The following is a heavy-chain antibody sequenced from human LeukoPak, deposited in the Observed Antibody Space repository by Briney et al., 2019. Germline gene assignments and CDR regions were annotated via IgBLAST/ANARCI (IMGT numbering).Heavy chain of an antibody. CDR1: GGSFSGYY. J-gene: IGHJ5*02. CDR3: ARAEGWFDP. V-gene: IGHV4-34*01. Sequence: PSETLSLTCAVYGGSFSGYYWSWIRQPPGKGLEWIEEINHSGSTNYNPSLKSRVTISVDTSKNQFSLKLSSVTAADTAVYYCARAEGWFDPWGQGTLVTVSS. CDR2: INHSGST.